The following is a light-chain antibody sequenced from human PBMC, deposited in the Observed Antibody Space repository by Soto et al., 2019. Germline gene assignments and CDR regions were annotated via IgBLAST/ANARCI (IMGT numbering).Light chain of an antibody. J-gene: IGLJ3*02. CDR3: AAWDDRLDGGV. V-gene: IGLV1-44*01. CDR2: NDG. CDR1: SSNLRGNT. Sequence: QSVLTQPPSASGTPGQRVTISCSGSSSNLRGNTVNWYKQLPGTAPKLLIYNDGQRPSGVPDRFSGSKSGTSASLTISGLQSEDEADYYCAAWDDRLDGGVFGGGTKLTVL.